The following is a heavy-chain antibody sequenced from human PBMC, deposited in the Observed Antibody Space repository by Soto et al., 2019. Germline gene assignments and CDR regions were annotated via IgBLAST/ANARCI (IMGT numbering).Heavy chain of an antibody. CDR1: GFTFSSYG. CDR2: IWYDGSNK. CDR3: ARDRRYYDSSGYPHY. J-gene: IGHJ4*02. V-gene: IGHV3-33*01. Sequence: QVQLVESGGGVVQPGRSLRLSCAASGFTFSSYGMHWVRQAPGKGLEWVAVIWYDGSNKYYADSVKGRFTISRDNSKNTLYLQMNSLRAEDTAVYYCARDRRYYDSSGYPHYWGQGTLVTVSS. D-gene: IGHD3-22*01.